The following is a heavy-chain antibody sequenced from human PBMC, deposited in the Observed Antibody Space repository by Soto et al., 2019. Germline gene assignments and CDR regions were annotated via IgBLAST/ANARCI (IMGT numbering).Heavy chain of an antibody. CDR1: GFTFSDYA. V-gene: IGHV3-30*18. Sequence: VQLVESGGGVVQPGRSLRLSCAASGFTFSDYAMHWVRQAPGKGLEWVAVVSHDGRNTHYADSVKGRFTISRDSSKYTVSLEMTSLRAEDTAVHYCAKGGRQWLVTSDFNYWGQGALVTVSS. D-gene: IGHD6-19*01. CDR3: AKGGRQWLVTSDFNY. CDR2: VSHDGRNT. J-gene: IGHJ4*02.